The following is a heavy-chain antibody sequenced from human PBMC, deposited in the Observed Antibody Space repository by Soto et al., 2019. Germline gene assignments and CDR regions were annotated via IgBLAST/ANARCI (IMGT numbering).Heavy chain of an antibody. CDR2: IYPGDSDT. V-gene: IGHV5-51*01. D-gene: IGHD3-10*01. CDR1: GYSFVNHW. J-gene: IGHJ6*02. CDR3: ARNRLRQYYYGMDV. Sequence: XESLKVSWQCSGYSFVNHWIALVLQMPGKGLEWVGVIYPGDSDTRYSPSFQGQVTISADKSISTAYLQWSSLKASDTAIFYCARNRLRQYYYGMDVWGQGTTVTVSS.